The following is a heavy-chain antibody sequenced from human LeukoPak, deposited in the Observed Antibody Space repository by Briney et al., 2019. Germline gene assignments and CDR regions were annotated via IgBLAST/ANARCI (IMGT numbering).Heavy chain of an antibody. CDR3: ASRGANYYDSSGYYYD. Sequence: GASVKVSCKASGYTFTSYDINWVRQATGQGLEWMGWMNPNSGNTGYAQKFQGRVTITADESTSTAYMELSSLRSEDTAVYYCASRGANYYDSSGYYYDWGQGTLVTVSS. CDR2: MNPNSGNT. J-gene: IGHJ4*02. CDR1: GYTFTSYD. D-gene: IGHD3-22*01. V-gene: IGHV1-8*01.